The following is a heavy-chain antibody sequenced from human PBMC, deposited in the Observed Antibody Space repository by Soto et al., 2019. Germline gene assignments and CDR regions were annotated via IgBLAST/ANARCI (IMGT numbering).Heavy chain of an antibody. CDR2: INAGNGNT. D-gene: IGHD6-19*01. CDR3: AREQWLGVDY. V-gene: IGHV1-3*05. CDR1: GYTFTKYA. J-gene: IGHJ4*02. Sequence: QVQLVQSGAEEKKPGASVKVSCKASGYTFTKYAMHWVRQAPGQSLEWMGGINAGNGNTKYSQKFQGRVTITRDTSASTAYMELSSMRSEDTAVYYCAREQWLGVDYWGQGTLVTVSS.